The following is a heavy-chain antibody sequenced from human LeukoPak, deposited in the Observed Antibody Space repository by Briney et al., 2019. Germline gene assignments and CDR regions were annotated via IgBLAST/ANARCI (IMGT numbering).Heavy chain of an antibody. CDR1: GGSFSGYY. CDR3: ARVGSSGYWHYFDN. CDR2: ITDSGST. V-gene: IGHV4-34*01. Sequence: SETLSLTCAVYGGSFSGYYWSWIRQPPGKGLEWIGEITDSGSTNYNPSLKSRVTISVDTSKNQISLNLSSVTAADTARYYCARVGSSGYWHYFDNWGQGALVTVSS. J-gene: IGHJ4*02. D-gene: IGHD3-22*01.